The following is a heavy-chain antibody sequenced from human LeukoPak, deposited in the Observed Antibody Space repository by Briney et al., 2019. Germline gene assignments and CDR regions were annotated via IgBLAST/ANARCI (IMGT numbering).Heavy chain of an antibody. Sequence: HAGGSLRLSCAASGFTFRSYGMHWVRQAPGKGLEWVAFIRYDGNNKYYADSVKGRFTISRDNAKNSLYLQMNSLRAEDTAVYYCARDEGSGYSDYWGQGTLVTVSS. CDR2: IRYDGNNK. CDR1: GFTFRSYG. D-gene: IGHD3-22*01. CDR3: ARDEGSGYSDY. J-gene: IGHJ4*02. V-gene: IGHV3-30*02.